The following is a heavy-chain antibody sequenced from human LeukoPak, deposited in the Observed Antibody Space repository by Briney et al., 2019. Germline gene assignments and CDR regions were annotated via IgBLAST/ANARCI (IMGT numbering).Heavy chain of an antibody. CDR3: ARDRPGNYDILTGYYKSHHFDY. D-gene: IGHD3-9*01. CDR1: GFTFSSYW. CDR2: IKQDGSEK. J-gene: IGHJ4*02. V-gene: IGHV3-7*01. Sequence: GGSLRLSCAAPGFTFSSYWMSWVRQAPGKGLEWVANIKQDGSEKYYVDSVKGRFTISRDNAENSLYLQMNSLRAEDTAVYYCARDRPGNYDILTGYYKSHHFDYWGQGTLVTVSS.